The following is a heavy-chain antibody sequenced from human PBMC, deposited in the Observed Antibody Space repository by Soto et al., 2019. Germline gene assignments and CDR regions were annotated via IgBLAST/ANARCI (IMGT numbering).Heavy chain of an antibody. D-gene: IGHD2-21*02. CDR2: VNPSGGHT. CDR1: GDTFTDYY. Sequence: QVQLVQSGAEVKKPGASVKVSCKASGDTFTDYYIHWVRQAPGQGLEWMGTVNPSGGHTTYAQHFLGRMNMTQDTSTSTLYVELASLTSEDTAIYFCARGGHVVVVTAALDYWGQGTLVTVSS. V-gene: IGHV1-46*01. J-gene: IGHJ4*02. CDR3: ARGGHVVVVTAALDY.